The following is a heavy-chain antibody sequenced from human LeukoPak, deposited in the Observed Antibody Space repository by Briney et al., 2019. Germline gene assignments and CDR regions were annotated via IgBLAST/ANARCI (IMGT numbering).Heavy chain of an antibody. CDR3: ARRRPLSYYYDRSGYYPGWFDY. Sequence: LGESLKISCKGSGYTFSSYWIAWVRQMPEKGLEWVGIIYPGDSDTRYSPSFQGQVTISADKSISTAYLQWSSLKASDTAMYYCARRRPLSYYYDRSGYYPGWFDYWGQGTLVTVSS. CDR2: IYPGDSDT. CDR1: GYTFSSYW. J-gene: IGHJ4*02. V-gene: IGHV5-51*01. D-gene: IGHD3-22*01.